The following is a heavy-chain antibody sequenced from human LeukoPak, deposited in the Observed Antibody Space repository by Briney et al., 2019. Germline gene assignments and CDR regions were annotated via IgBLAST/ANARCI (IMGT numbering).Heavy chain of an antibody. CDR3: ARIYEPVYYGDHLRYYFDY. CDR2: IKRDGSEK. D-gene: IGHD4-17*01. CDR1: GFTFRSYW. V-gene: IGHV3-7*01. J-gene: IGHJ4*02. Sequence: GGSLRLSCAASGFTFRSYWMSWVRQAPGKGLEWVANIKRDGSEKYYVDSKKGRVTISGDNAGNSLYLQMDSLGVDDTAVYYCARIYEPVYYGDHLRYYFDYWGLGALVTVSS.